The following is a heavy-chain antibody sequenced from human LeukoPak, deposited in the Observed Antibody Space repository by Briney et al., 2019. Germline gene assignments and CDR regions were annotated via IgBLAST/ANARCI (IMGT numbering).Heavy chain of an antibody. Sequence: PGGSLRLSCAASGFTFSSYWMSWVRQAPGKGLEWVANIKQDGSEKYYVDSVKGRFTISRDNAKNSLYLQMNSLRAEDTAVYYCARGEYDSSGYYVSYFDYWGQGTLVTVSS. CDR2: IKQDGSEK. J-gene: IGHJ4*02. D-gene: IGHD3-22*01. CDR3: ARGEYDSSGYYVSYFDY. CDR1: GFTFSSYW. V-gene: IGHV3-7*01.